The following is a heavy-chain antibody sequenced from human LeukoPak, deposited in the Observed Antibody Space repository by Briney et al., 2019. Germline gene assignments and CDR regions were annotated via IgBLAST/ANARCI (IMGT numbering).Heavy chain of an antibody. D-gene: IGHD3-10*01. J-gene: IGHJ4*02. CDR2: MNPNSGDT. CDR1: GYIFSSND. Sequence: GASVKVSCKASGYIFSSNDINWVRQAAGQGLEWMGWMNPNSGDTGYTEKFQGRVALTRSTSITTAYMELSSVRSEDTAVYYCARGPFGSGSFLDYWGQGTLVTVSS. CDR3: ARGPFGSGSFLDY. V-gene: IGHV1-8*01.